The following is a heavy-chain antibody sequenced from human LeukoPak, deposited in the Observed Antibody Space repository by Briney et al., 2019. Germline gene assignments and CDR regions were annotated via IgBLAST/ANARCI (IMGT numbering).Heavy chain of an antibody. V-gene: IGHV1-2*02. Sequence: ASVKVSCKASGFTFTGYYIHWVRQAPGQGLEWMGWINANSGGTKYAQKFQGRVIMTRDTSISTAYMELSRLRSDDTAVYYCARTLERLLRWDYWGQGTLATVSS. CDR3: ARTLERLLRWDY. CDR2: INANSGGT. J-gene: IGHJ4*02. D-gene: IGHD3-3*01. CDR1: GFTFTGYY.